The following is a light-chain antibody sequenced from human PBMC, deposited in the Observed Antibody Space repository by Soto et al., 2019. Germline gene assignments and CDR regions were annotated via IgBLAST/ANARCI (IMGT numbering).Light chain of an antibody. CDR1: QSVSTY. J-gene: IGKJ5*01. V-gene: IGKV3-11*01. CDR3: QQRSTWPLIT. CDR2: DAS. Sequence: EIVLTQSPASLSLSPGERATLSCRASQSVSTYLAWYQQKPGLPPRLLIYDASNRATGIPARFSGSGSGTDFTLTISSLEPEDFAVYYCQQRSTWPLITFGQGTRLEI.